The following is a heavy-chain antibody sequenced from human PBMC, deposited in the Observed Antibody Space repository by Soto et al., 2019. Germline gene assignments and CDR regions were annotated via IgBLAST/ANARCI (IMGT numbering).Heavy chain of an antibody. CDR1: GFTFSNYA. CDR3: AKLPLANRYFVY. D-gene: IGHD1-20*01. V-gene: IGHV3-23*01. CDR2: LSASGGNT. Sequence: EVQLLESGGGLVQPGGSLRFSCAASGFTFSNYAMSWVRQTPGKGLEWVSILSASGGNTYYADSVKGRFTISRDNSKNTLYLQMNSLRAEDTAVYYCAKLPLANRYFVYWGQGTLVTVSS. J-gene: IGHJ4*02.